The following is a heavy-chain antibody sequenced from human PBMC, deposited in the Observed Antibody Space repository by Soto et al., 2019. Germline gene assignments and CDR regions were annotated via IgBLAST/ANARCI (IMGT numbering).Heavy chain of an antibody. V-gene: IGHV3-30*18. CDR1: GFIYSSCA. CDR3: VKDRSDTWSFDN. Sequence: QVQLVESGGGVVQPGRSLRLSCSASGFIYSSCAMHWVRQVPGKGLEWLAVVSHDGTLYPYADSVRGRFTISRYNSRKMLYVQMNSLRADDTAVYYCVKDRSDTWSFDNWGQGTLVTVSS. D-gene: IGHD2-8*02. J-gene: IGHJ4*02. CDR2: VSHDGTLY.